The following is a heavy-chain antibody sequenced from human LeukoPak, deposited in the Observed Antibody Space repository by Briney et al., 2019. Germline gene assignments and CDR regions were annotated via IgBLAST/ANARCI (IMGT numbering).Heavy chain of an antibody. CDR2: INPSGGGT. D-gene: IGHD4-17*01. CDR3: ARDPDYGDYGRGDYYYGMDV. V-gene: IGHV1-46*01. Sequence: ASVKVSCKASGYTFTSYYMHWVRQAPGQGLEWMGIINPSGGGTSYAQNFQGRVTMTRDTSTNTVYMEMSSLRSEDTAVYYCARDPDYGDYGRGDYYYGMDVWGQGTTVIVSS. J-gene: IGHJ6*02. CDR1: GYTFTSYY.